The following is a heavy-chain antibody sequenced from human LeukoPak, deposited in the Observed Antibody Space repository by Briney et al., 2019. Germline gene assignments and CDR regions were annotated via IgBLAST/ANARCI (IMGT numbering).Heavy chain of an antibody. J-gene: IGHJ4*02. CDR3: ARIPQSDSSSWYDPYYFDY. Sequence: GGSLRLSCAASGFTFSSYEMNWVRQAPGKGLEWVSYISSSGSTIYYADSVKGRFTISRDNAKNSLYLQMNSLRAEDTAVCYCARIPQSDSSSWYDPYYFDYWGQGTLVTVSS. CDR1: GFTFSSYE. V-gene: IGHV3-48*03. CDR2: ISSSGSTI. D-gene: IGHD6-13*01.